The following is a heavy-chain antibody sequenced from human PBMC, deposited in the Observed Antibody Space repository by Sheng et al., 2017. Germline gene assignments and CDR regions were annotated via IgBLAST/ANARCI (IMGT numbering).Heavy chain of an antibody. V-gene: IGHV3-48*03. CDR1: GFTFSTSE. CDR3: ARGKGRGRALLDY. CDR2: ISDSGSTI. Sequence: EVQLVESGGGLGQPGGSLRLSCAASGFTFSTSEMSWVRQAPGKGLEWVSYISDSGSTIYYLDSVKGRFTISRDNAKNSLFLQMNSLRAEDTALYYCARGKGRGRALLDYWGQGTLV. J-gene: IGHJ4*02.